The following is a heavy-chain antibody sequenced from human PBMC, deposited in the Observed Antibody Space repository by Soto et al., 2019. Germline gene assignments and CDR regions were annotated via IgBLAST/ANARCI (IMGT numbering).Heavy chain of an antibody. CDR2: IYYSGST. CDR1: GGSLSSGGYY. D-gene: IGHD6-13*01. Sequence: SETLSLTCTVSGGSLSSGGYYWSWIRQHPGKGLEWIGYIYYSGSTYYNPSLKSRVTISVDTSKNQFSLKLSSVTAADTAVYYCARVTPGPGADYSSSWYDTYGMDVWGQGTTVNVSS. CDR3: ARVTPGPGADYSSSWYDTYGMDV. V-gene: IGHV4-31*03. J-gene: IGHJ6*02.